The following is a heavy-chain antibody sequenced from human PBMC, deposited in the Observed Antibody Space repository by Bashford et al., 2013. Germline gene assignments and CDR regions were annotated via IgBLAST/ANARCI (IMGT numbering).Heavy chain of an antibody. CDR2: ISGSGDKT. Sequence: GSLRLSCAASGFSFTTYAMSWVRQAPGKGLEWVSAISGSGDKTYYPDSVKGRFTISRDNSQNTLFLQANSLTAEDTAVYFCAKEAWIPGGSSWAPYFDYWGQGTLVTVSS. CDR3: AKEAWIPGGSSWAPYFDY. J-gene: IGHJ4*02. CDR1: GFSFTTYA. V-gene: IGHV3-23*01. D-gene: IGHD6-13*01.